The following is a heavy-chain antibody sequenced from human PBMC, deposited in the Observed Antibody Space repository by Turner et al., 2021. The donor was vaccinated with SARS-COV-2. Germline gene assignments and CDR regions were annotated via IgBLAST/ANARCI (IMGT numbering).Heavy chain of an antibody. CDR2: IWYDGSNK. Sequence: QVQLVESGGGVVQPGWSLSLSCAASGFTFSSYGMHWVRQAKGKGREWVAFIWYDGSNKYYADSVKGRFTISRDNSKNTLYLQMNSLRAEDTDVYFCARGSAGGDVWGQGTTVTVSS. V-gene: IGHV3-33*01. J-gene: IGHJ6*02. D-gene: IGHD6-13*01. CDR3: ARGSAGGDV. CDR1: GFTFSSYG.